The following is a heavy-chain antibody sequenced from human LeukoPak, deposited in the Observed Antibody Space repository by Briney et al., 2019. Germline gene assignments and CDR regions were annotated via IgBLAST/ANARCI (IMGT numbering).Heavy chain of an antibody. Sequence: GGSLRLSCAASGFTFSSYEMNWVRQAPGEGLEWVSYISSSGSTIYYADSVKGRFTISRDNARNSLYLQMNSLRAEDTAVYYCAELGITMIGGVWGKGTTVTISS. CDR1: GFTFSSYE. V-gene: IGHV3-48*03. CDR2: ISSSGSTI. CDR3: AELGITMIGGV. D-gene: IGHD3-10*02. J-gene: IGHJ6*04.